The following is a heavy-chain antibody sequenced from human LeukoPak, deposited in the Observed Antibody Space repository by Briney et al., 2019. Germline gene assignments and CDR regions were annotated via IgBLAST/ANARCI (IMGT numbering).Heavy chain of an antibody. CDR2: IKQDGSEK. V-gene: IGHV3-7*01. D-gene: IGHD2-21*01. J-gene: IGHJ3*01. CDR3: ARDRVGDSDAFDV. Sequence: GGSLRLSCAASGYIFSNNWMSWVRQAPGKGLEWVANIKQDGSEKYYVDSVKGRFTISRDNAKSSLYLQMSSLRVEDTAIYYCARDRVGDSDAFDVWGQGTVVTVSS. CDR1: GYIFSNNW.